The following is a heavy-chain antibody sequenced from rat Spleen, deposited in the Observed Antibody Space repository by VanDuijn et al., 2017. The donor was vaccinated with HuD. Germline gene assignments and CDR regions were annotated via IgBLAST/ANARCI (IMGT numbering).Heavy chain of an antibody. V-gene: IGHV5-29*01. D-gene: IGHD1-2*01. CDR3: ARLGIAAIGNWFGY. CDR1: GFTFSNYG. Sequence: EVQVVESGGGLVQPGRSLKLSCAASGFTFSNYGMAWVRQAPTKGLEWVATINYDGTSTHYRDSVKGRFTISRDNAKSTLYLQMGSLRSEDTATYYCARLGIAAIGNWFGYWGQGVMVTVSS. CDR2: INYDGTST. J-gene: IGHJ2*01.